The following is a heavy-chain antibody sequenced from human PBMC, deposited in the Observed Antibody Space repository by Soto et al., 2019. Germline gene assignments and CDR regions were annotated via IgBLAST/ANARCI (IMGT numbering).Heavy chain of an antibody. V-gene: IGHV6-1*01. CDR2: TYYRSKWNS. CDR3: VRGQFSAFDC. Sequence: QVQLHQSGPGLVKPSQTLSLTCAISGDSVSRTSVAWNWIRQSPSRGLEWLGRTYYRSKWNSDYAVSVRGRITINPDTSKSQFPLQLNSVTPEDTAVYYCVRGQFSAFDCWGQGTLVTVSS. CDR1: GDSVSRTSVA. J-gene: IGHJ4*02.